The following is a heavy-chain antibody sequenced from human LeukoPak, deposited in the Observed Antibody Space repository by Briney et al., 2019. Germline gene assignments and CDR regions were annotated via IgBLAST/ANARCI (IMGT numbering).Heavy chain of an antibody. D-gene: IGHD5-18*01. CDR3: ASAAGYSYGHNNFDY. Sequence: PSETLSLTCTVSGGSISSYYWSWIRQPPGKGLEWIGYIYYSGSTNYSPSLKSRVTISVDTSKNQFSLKLSSVTAADTAVYYCASAAGYSYGHNNFDYWGQGTLVTVSS. CDR2: IYYSGST. V-gene: IGHV4-59*01. CDR1: GGSISSYY. J-gene: IGHJ4*02.